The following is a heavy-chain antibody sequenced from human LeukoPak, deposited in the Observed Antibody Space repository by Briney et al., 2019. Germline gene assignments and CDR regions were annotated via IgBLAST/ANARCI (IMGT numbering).Heavy chain of an antibody. V-gene: IGHV3-53*01. CDR2: IYSRGST. J-gene: IGHJ4*02. Sequence: GGSLRLSCAASGFTVSSNYMSWVRQAPGKGLEWISIIYSRGSTYYADYVKGRFTIYRDNSKNTRYLQINSLSGEDKAVYYYAKTHDSGGSRLDYWGQGTLVTVSS. CDR1: GFTVSSNY. CDR3: AKTHDSGGSRLDY. D-gene: IGHD3-22*01.